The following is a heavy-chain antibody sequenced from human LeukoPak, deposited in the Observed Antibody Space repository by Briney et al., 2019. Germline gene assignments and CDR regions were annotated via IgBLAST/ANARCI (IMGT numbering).Heavy chain of an antibody. Sequence: GGSLRLSCAASGFTFSSDAMSWVRQAPGKGLEWVSAISGSGGSTYYADSVKGRFTISRDNSKNTLYLQMNSLRAEDTAVYYCAKASATVTTMVVKFDYWGQGTLVTVSS. CDR3: AKASATVTTMVVKFDY. CDR2: ISGSGGST. V-gene: IGHV3-23*01. CDR1: GFTFSSDA. J-gene: IGHJ4*02. D-gene: IGHD4-17*01.